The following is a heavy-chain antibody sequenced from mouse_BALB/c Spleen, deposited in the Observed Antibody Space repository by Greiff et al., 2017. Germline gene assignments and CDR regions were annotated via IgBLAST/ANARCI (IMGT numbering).Heavy chain of an antibody. CDR2: IDPSDSYT. V-gene: IGHV1-69*02. J-gene: IGHJ2*01. CDR1: GYTFTSYW. CDR3: ARITTATVDY. D-gene: IGHD1-2*01. Sequence: QVQLQQPGAELVKPGASVKLSCKASGYTFTSYWMHWVKQRPGQGLEWIGEIDPSDSYTNYNQKFKGKATLTVDKSSSTAYMQLSSLTSEDSAVYYCARITTATVDYWGKGTTLTVSS.